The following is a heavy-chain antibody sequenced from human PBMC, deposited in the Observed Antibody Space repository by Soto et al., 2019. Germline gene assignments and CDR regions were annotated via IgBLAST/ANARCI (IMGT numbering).Heavy chain of an antibody. CDR2: ISPGGGTT. J-gene: IGHJ3*01. D-gene: IGHD3-22*01. CDR1: GYTFTTNF. V-gene: IGHV1-46*03. CDR3: ARAHYDSDAFDF. Sequence: VQLVQSGAEVKKPGASVKISCKASGYTFTTNFIHWIRQAPGQGLEWVGIISPGGGTTVYAQKCQGRVTMTRDTSTSTVYMERRNLRSEDTAVFYCARAHYDSDAFDFWGQGTMVIVSS.